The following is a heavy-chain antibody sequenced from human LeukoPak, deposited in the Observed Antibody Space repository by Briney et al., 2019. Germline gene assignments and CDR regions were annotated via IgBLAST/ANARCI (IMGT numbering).Heavy chain of an antibody. D-gene: IGHD6-6*01. V-gene: IGHV3-23*01. CDR2: INSNGDEI. CDR3: ANWIGSSSRDY. CDR1: GFTFSIYP. J-gene: IGHJ4*02. Sequence: PGGSLTLSCAASGFTFSIYPMTWARQAPGKGLEWVSGINSNGDEIYYADSVRGRFTISRDNSNNALYLQMDSLRAEDTAVYYCANWIGSSSRDYWGQGTLVTVSS.